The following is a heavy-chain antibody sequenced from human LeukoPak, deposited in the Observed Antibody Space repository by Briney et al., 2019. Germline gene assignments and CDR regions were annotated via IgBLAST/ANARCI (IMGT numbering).Heavy chain of an antibody. J-gene: IGHJ2*01. CDR3: ARRYFDL. V-gene: IGHV3-23*01. Sequence: GGSLRLSCAASGFIFSSYSMSWVRQAPGMGLEWVSVITGSGGNTYYADSVKGRFTISKDNSKNTVYLQMNSLRAEDTAVYYCARRYFDLWGRGTLVTVSS. CDR1: GFIFSSYS. CDR2: ITGSGGNT.